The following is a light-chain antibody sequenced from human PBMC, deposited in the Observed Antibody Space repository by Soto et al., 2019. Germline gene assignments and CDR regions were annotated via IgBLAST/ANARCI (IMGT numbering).Light chain of an antibody. Sequence: QSVLTQPASVSGSPGQSITISCTGTSSDVGGYNYVSWYQQHPGKAPKLMIYEVSNRPSGVSNRFSGSKSGNTASLTISGLQAEDEADYYCSSYAGYYTLVFGGGTKVTVL. CDR1: SSDVGGYNY. V-gene: IGLV2-14*01. J-gene: IGLJ2*01. CDR2: EVS. CDR3: SSYAGYYTLV.